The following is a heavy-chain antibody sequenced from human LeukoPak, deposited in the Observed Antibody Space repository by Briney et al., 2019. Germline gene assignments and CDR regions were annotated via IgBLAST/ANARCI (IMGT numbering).Heavy chain of an antibody. CDR2: IYYSGST. J-gene: IGHJ4*02. Sequence: SETLSLTCTVSGGSISSYYWSWIRQPPGKGLEWIGYIYYSGSTNYNPSLKSRVTISVDTSENQFSLKLSSVTAADTAVYYCAATASSSSSSWVIDYWGQGTLVTVSS. V-gene: IGHV4-59*01. D-gene: IGHD6-6*01. CDR1: GGSISSYY. CDR3: AATASSSSSSWVIDY.